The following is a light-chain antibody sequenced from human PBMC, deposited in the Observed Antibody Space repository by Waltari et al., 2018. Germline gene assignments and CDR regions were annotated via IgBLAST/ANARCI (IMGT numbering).Light chain of an antibody. CDR1: QGSSSW. Sequence: DIQMTQSPSSVSASVGDRVTITCRASQGSSSWLAWYQHKPGKAPKVLIFAASILQSGVPSRFSGSGSGTDFTLTISSLQPEDFATYYCQQADSYPYTFGQGTKLEIK. J-gene: IGKJ2*01. V-gene: IGKV1-12*02. CDR2: AAS. CDR3: QQADSYPYT.